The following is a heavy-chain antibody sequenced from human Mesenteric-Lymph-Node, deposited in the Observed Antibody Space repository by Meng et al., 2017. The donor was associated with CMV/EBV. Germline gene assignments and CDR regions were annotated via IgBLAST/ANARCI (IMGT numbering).Heavy chain of an antibody. CDR1: GFTFSDYY. D-gene: IGHD2-15*01. Sequence: GGSLRLSCAASGFTFSDYYMSWIRQAPGKGLEWVSIIYSGGNRYYRDSVKGRFTISRDSSKKIVYLQMNSLRAEDTAAYFCAKDKYSLPVDWFDPWGQGTLVTVSS. J-gene: IGHJ5*02. V-gene: IGHV3-66*02. CDR3: AKDKYSLPVDWFDP. CDR2: IYSGGNR.